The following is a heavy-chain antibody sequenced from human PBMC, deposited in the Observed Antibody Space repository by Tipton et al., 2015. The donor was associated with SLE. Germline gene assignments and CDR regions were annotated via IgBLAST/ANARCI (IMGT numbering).Heavy chain of an antibody. J-gene: IGHJ6*02. CDR1: GFTFSSYS. V-gene: IGHV3-21*03. Sequence: GSLRLSCAASGFTFSSYSMNWVRQAPGKGLEWVSSISSSSSYIYYADSVKGRFTISRDNAKNSLYLQMNSLRAEDTAVYYCARGYSAALNYYGMDVWGQGTTVTVSS. CDR3: ARGYSAALNYYGMDV. CDR2: ISSSSSYI. D-gene: IGHD6-13*01.